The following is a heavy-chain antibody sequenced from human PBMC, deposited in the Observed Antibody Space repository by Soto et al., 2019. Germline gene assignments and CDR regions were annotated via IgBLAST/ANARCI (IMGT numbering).Heavy chain of an antibody. CDR3: AREPRIYTAMAKFDY. J-gene: IGHJ4*02. CDR2: INHSGST. Sequence: AETLSLTCSVYGGSFSGYYWSWIRQPPGKGLEWIGEINHSGSTNYNPSLKSRVTISVDTSKNQFSLKLSSVTAADTAVYYCAREPRIYTAMAKFDYWGQGTLVTVSS. CDR1: GGSFSGYY. D-gene: IGHD5-18*01. V-gene: IGHV4-34*01.